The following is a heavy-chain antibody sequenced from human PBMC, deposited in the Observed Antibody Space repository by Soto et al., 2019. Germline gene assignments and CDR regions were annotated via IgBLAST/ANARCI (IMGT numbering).Heavy chain of an antibody. CDR3: ARASYSGSGSFYFYYYNMDV. V-gene: IGHV1-2*02. J-gene: IGHJ6*02. D-gene: IGHD3-10*01. CDR1: GYTFTDYY. Sequence: ASVKVSCKASGYTFTDYYLHWVRQAPGQGLEWMGWINPRSGNTDFAQKFQGRVTMTKDTSISTAYMELSSLRSDDTAVYYCARASYSGSGSFYFYYYNMDVWGQGTTVTV. CDR2: INPRSGNT.